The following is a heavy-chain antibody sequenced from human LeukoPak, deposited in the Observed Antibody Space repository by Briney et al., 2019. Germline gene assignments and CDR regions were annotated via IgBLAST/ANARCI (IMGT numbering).Heavy chain of an antibody. CDR2: IYSGGST. CDR1: GFTVISNY. J-gene: IGHJ6*02. V-gene: IGHV3-53*01. D-gene: IGHD6-13*01. CDR3: ARVGYSSSWYGYYYYYGMDV. Sequence: GGSLRLSCAASGFTVISNYMSWVRQAPGKGLEWVSVIYSGGSTYYADSVKGRFTISRDNAKNSLYLQMNSLRAEDTAVYYCARVGYSSSWYGYYYYYGMDVWGQGTTVTVSS.